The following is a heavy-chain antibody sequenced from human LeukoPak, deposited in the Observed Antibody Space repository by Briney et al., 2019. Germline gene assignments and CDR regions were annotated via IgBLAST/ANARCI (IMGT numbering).Heavy chain of an antibody. CDR1: GGSIDTGGFS. D-gene: IGHD3-3*01. CDR3: ARKIRDFWSGYDAFDI. Sequence: PSETLSLTCVVSGGSIDTGGFSWSWIRQPPGKGLEWIGNIYNSGNTYYNPSLKSRLTISIDTSKNQFSLKLTSVTAADTAVYFCARKIRDFWSGYDAFDIWGQGRMVTVSS. CDR2: IYNSGNT. J-gene: IGHJ3*02. V-gene: IGHV4-30-4*07.